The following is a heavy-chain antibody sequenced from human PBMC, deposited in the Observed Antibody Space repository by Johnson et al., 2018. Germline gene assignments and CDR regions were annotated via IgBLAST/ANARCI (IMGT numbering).Heavy chain of an antibody. D-gene: IGHD2-15*01. CDR2: IYTSGSP. CDR3: ARDGRYCRGGSGYGYYYYRDV. CDR1: GGSISSGSYY. Sequence: QVQLQESGPGLVKPSQTLSLTCTVSGGSISSGSYYWSWIRQPAGKGLEWIGRIYTSGSPNYNPSLKSRVTISVDTSKNQFSLKLSSVTAADPAGYYCARDGRYCRGGSGYGYYYYRDVWGKGTTVTVSS. J-gene: IGHJ6*03. V-gene: IGHV4-61*02.